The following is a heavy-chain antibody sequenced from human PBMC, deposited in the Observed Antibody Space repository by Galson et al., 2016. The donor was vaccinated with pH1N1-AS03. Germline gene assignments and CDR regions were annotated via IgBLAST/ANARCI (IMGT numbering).Heavy chain of an antibody. V-gene: IGHV1-69*13. Sequence: SVKVSCKASGGTLSNHAISWVRQAPGQGLEWMGGTIPIFGTANYAQNFQGRATITADESTSTAYMELSSLRSEDTAVYYCAREGRLLDWDYYGMDVWGQGTTVTVSS. CDR3: AREGRLLDWDYYGMDV. D-gene: IGHD3/OR15-3a*01. J-gene: IGHJ6*02. CDR1: GGTLSNHA. CDR2: TIPIFGTA.